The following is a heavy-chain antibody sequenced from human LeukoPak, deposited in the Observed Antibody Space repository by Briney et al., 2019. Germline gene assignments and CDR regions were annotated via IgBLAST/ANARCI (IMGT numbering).Heavy chain of an antibody. J-gene: IGHJ5*02. CDR1: GYTFTSYD. Sequence: ASVKVSCKASGYTFTSYDINWVRQATGQGLEWMGWMNPNSGNTGYAQKFQDRVTMTRNTSISTAYMELSSLRSEDTAVYYCARATYYDYVNWFDPWGQGTLVTVSS. V-gene: IGHV1-8*01. CDR3: ARATYYDYVNWFDP. CDR2: MNPNSGNT. D-gene: IGHD3-16*01.